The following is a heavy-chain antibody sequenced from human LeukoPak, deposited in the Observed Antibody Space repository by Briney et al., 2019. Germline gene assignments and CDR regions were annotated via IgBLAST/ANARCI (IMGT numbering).Heavy chain of an antibody. CDR1: GFTFSSYG. D-gene: IGHD5-12*01. CDR2: IWYDGSNK. V-gene: IGHV3-33*01. CDR3: ARAGYSGPFDY. Sequence: GGSLRLSCAASGFTFSSYGMHWIRQAPGKGLEWVAVIWYDGSNKYYADSVKGRFTISRDNSKNTLYLQMNSLRAEDTAVYYCARAGYSGPFDYWGQGTLVTVSS. J-gene: IGHJ4*02.